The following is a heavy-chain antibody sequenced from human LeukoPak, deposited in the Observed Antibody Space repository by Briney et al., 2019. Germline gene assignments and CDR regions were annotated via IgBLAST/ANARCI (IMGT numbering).Heavy chain of an antibody. CDR1: GDSISSGNW. CDR2: IYHSGST. J-gene: IGHJ6*02. CDR3: ARHLGNDNGDYGSYYYGMDV. V-gene: IGHV4-4*02. Sequence: SETLSLTCAVSGDSISSGNWWSCVRQPPGKGLEWIGEIYHSGSTNYNPSLKSRVTISVDKSMKQFSLELTSVTAADTAVYYCARHLGNDNGDYGSYYYGMDVWGQGTTVTVSS. D-gene: IGHD4-17*01.